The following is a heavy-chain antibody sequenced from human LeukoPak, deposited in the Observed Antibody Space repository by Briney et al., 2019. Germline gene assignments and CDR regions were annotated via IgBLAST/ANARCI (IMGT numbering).Heavy chain of an antibody. V-gene: IGHV4-39*01. J-gene: IGHJ4*02. CDR2: IYYSGST. D-gene: IGHD3-22*01. CDR3: ARLADYYDSSGYYYGGGYDY. Sequence: PSETLSLTCTVSGGSISSSSCYWGWIRQPPGKGLEWIGSIYYSGSTYYNPSLKSRVTISVDTSKNQFSLKLSSVTAADTAVYYCARLADYYDSSGYYYGGGYDYWGQGTLVTVSS. CDR1: GGSISSSSCY.